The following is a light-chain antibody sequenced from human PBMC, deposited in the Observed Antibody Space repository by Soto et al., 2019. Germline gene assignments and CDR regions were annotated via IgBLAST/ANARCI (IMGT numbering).Light chain of an antibody. CDR1: SSDIGGYTY. V-gene: IGLV2-11*01. Sequence: QSVLTQPRSVSGSPGQSVTISCTGTSSDIGGYTYVSWYQQHPGKAPKVIIYDVSERPSGVPDRFSGSKSGNTASLTISGLQPEDVADYYCCSFAGPQSFEVFGEGTKVTVL. CDR2: DVS. CDR3: CSFAGPQSFEV. J-gene: IGLJ1*01.